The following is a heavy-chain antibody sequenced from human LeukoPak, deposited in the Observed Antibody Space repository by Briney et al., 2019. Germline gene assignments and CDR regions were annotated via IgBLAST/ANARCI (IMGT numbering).Heavy chain of an antibody. D-gene: IGHD2-15*01. CDR1: GFTFSSYA. CDR3: VVLDIVVVVALLRPGAFDI. V-gene: IGHV3-48*02. Sequence: GRSLRLSCAASGFTFSSYAMHWVRQAPGKGLEWVSYISSSSSTIYYADSVKGRFTISRDNAKNSLYLQMNSPRDEDTAVYYCVVLDIVVVVALLRPGAFDIWGQGTMVTVSS. CDR2: ISSSSSTI. J-gene: IGHJ3*02.